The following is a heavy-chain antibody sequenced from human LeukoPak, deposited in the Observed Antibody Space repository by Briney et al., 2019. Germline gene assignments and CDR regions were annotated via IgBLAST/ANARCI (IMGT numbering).Heavy chain of an antibody. Sequence: GASVKASCKASGYTFTNYDINWVRQASGQGLEWMGTMRPSSGNTAFAQNFQGRVTLSRNTSTSTAYLELTSLRSEDTAVYFCARGYDFWSSYDDAFDIWGQGTMVIVSS. J-gene: IGHJ3*02. CDR2: MRPSSGNT. CDR1: GYTFTNYD. V-gene: IGHV1-8*01. CDR3: ARGYDFWSSYDDAFDI. D-gene: IGHD3-3*01.